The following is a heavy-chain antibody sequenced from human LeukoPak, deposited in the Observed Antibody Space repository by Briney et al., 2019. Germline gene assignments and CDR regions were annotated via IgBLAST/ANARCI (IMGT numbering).Heavy chain of an antibody. D-gene: IGHD3-10*01. V-gene: IGHV3-66*02. Sequence: TGGSLRLSCAASGFTVSTNHMSRVRQAPGKGLEWVSVLYSGGITYDGDSVKGRFTISRDNSKNTLYLQMNSLRTEDTAVYYCARTASGNHFEYWGQGTLVTVS. CDR2: LYSGGIT. CDR3: ARTASGNHFEY. CDR1: GFTVSTNH. J-gene: IGHJ4*02.